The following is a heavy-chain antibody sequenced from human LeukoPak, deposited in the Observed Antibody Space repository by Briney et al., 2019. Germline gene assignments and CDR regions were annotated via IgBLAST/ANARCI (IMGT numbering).Heavy chain of an antibody. CDR2: INPNSGGT. D-gene: IGHD3-22*01. CDR3: ATVVGNYYDSSGYYTAHFDY. Sequence: GASVKVSCKASGYTFTGYYMHWVRQAPGQGLEWMGRINPNSGGTNYAQKFQGRVTMTRDTSISTAYMELSRLRSDDTAVYYCATVVGNYYDSSGYYTAHFDYWGQGTLVTVSS. J-gene: IGHJ4*02. CDR1: GYTFTGYY. V-gene: IGHV1-2*06.